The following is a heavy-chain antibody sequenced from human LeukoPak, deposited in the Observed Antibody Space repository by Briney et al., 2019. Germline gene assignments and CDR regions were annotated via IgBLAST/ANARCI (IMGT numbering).Heavy chain of an antibody. CDR2: INPSGGST. D-gene: IGHD6-19*01. Sequence: ASVKVSCKASGYTFTSYYMHWVRQAPGQGLEWMGIINPSGGSTSYAQRFHGRVTMTRDTSTSTVYMELSSLRSDDTAVYYCARDRNLWAVAGMWGQGTLVTVSS. CDR3: ARDRNLWAVAGM. J-gene: IGHJ4*02. CDR1: GYTFTSYY. V-gene: IGHV1-46*01.